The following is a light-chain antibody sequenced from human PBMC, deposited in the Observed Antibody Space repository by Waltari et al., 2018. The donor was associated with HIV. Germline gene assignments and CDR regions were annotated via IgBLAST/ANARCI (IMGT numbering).Light chain of an antibody. J-gene: IGLJ3*02. Sequence: QTALTQPASVSGSPGQSITIPCPGTTSDFGAYNLVSWYQQHPGKAPRLIIYDVSERPAGVSNRFTGSKSGNTASLTISGLQAEDEADYYCCSYVSEIVPCVFGGGTKLTVL. CDR1: TSDFGAYNL. CDR2: DVS. CDR3: CSYVSEIVPCV. V-gene: IGLV2-23*02.